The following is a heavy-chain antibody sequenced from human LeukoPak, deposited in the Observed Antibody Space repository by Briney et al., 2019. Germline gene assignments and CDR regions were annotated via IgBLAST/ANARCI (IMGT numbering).Heavy chain of an antibody. V-gene: IGHV3-30*18. J-gene: IGHJ4*02. CDR1: GFFFSSCG. CDR3: AKDPYSIGWLFQY. D-gene: IGHD5-12*01. Sequence: GGSLRLSCAASGFFFSSCGMHWVRHAPGRGLEWVALTSHDGSKVYYGDSVKGRFTVSRDNSKNTVFLQMARLTVEDTGTYYCAKDPYSIGWLFQYWGQGTVVTVSS. CDR2: TSHDGSKV.